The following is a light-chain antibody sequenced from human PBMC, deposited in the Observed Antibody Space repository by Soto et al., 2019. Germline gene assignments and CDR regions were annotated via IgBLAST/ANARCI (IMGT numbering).Light chain of an antibody. CDR3: MQALQTPIT. V-gene: IGKV2-28*01. J-gene: IGKJ5*01. Sequence: DGMMTQSPLSLPVTPGEPASISCRSSQSLLHSNGYNYLDWYLQKPGQSPQLLIYLGSNRASGVPDRFSGSGSGTDFTLKISRVEAEDVGVYYCMQALQTPITFGQGTRLEIK. CDR1: QSLLHSNGYNY. CDR2: LGS.